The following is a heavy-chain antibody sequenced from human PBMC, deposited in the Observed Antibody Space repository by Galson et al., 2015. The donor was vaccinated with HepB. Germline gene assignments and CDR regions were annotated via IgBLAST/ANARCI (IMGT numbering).Heavy chain of an antibody. CDR1: GYTFTGYY. D-gene: IGHD3-22*01. CDR3: ARDRDRTPWYYYDISGNTGGFDP. J-gene: IGHJ5*02. V-gene: IGHV1-2*02. Sequence: SVKVSCKASGYTFTGYYMHWVRQAPGQGLEWMGWINPNSGGTNYAQKFQGRVTMTRDTSISTAYMELSRLRSDDTAVYYCARDRDRTPWYYYDISGNTGGFDPWGQGTLVTVSS. CDR2: INPNSGGT.